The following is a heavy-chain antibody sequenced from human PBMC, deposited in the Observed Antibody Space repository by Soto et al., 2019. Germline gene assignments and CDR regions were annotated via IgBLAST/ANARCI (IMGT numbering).Heavy chain of an antibody. CDR1: GFTFSSYS. V-gene: IGHV3-21*01. D-gene: IGHD3-22*01. Sequence: EVQLVESGGGLVKPGGSLRLSCAASGFTFSSYSMNWVRQAPVKGLEWVSSISSSSTYIYYADSVKGRFTISRDNAKNSLYLQMNSLRAEDTAVYYCASAEYYYDTSGWYYWGQGTLVTVSS. CDR2: ISSSSTYI. J-gene: IGHJ4*02. CDR3: ASAEYYYDTSGWYY.